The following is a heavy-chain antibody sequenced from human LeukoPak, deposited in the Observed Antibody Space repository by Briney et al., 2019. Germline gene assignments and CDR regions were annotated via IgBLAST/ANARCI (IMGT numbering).Heavy chain of an antibody. Sequence: GASVKVSCKASGYTFTSYYMHWVRQAPGQGLEWMGIINPSGGSTSYAQKFQGRVTMTRDTSTSTVYMELSSLRSEDTAVYYCARDISVIAGVKRPWFDPWGQGTLVTVSS. D-gene: IGHD3-16*02. CDR2: INPSGGST. CDR3: ARDISVIAGVKRPWFDP. J-gene: IGHJ5*02. V-gene: IGHV1-46*01. CDR1: GYTFTSYY.